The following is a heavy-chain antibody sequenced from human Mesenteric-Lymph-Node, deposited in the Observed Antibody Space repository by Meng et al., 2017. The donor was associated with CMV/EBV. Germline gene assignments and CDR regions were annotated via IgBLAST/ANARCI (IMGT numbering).Heavy chain of an antibody. D-gene: IGHD2-2*01. V-gene: IGHV1-69*06. CDR3: ARGYCSSTSCPFDY. CDR1: GGTSSNFA. CDR2: IIPIIGST. J-gene: IGHJ4*02. Sequence: SVKVSCKASGGTSSNFAISWVRQAPGQGLEWMGGIIPIIGSTNYAQKFQGRVTITADKSASTAYMELSSLRSEDTAVYYCARGYCSSTSCPFDYWGQGTLVTVSS.